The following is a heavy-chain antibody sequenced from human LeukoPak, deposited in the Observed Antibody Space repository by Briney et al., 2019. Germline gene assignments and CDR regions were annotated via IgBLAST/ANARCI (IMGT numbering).Heavy chain of an antibody. CDR2: INPSGGST. CDR1: GYTFTGYY. J-gene: IGHJ4*02. Sequence: ASVKVSCKASGYTFTGYYMHWVRQAPGQGLEWMGIINPSGGSTSYAQKFQGRVTMTRDTSASTVYMELSSLRSEDTAVYYYARDKAGYHDYWGQGTLVTVSS. CDR3: ARDKAGYHDY. V-gene: IGHV1-46*01. D-gene: IGHD3-16*02.